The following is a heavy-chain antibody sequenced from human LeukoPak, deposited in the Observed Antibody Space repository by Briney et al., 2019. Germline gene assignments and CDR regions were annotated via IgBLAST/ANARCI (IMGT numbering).Heavy chain of an antibody. CDR3: ARHVEPSSGWSAFDY. V-gene: IGHV4-39*01. J-gene: IGHJ4*02. Sequence: SETLSLTCTVSGGSISSSSYYWGWIRQPPGKGLEWIGSIYYSGSTYYNPSLKSRVTISVDTSKNQFSLKLSSVTAADTAVYYCARHVEPSSGWSAFDYWGQGTLVTVSS. CDR2: IYYSGST. CDR1: GGSISSSSYY. D-gene: IGHD6-19*01.